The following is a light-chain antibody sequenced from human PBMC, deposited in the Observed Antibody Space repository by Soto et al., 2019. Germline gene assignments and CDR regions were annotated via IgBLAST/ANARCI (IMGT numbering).Light chain of an antibody. Sequence: QSVLTQPPSVSGAPGQRVTISCTGSSSNIGAGHDVHWYQQLPGTAPKLLIYGNSNRPSGVPDQFSGSKSGTSASLAITGLQAEDEADYYCQSYDSSLSGWVFGGGTKLTVL. J-gene: IGLJ3*02. CDR3: QSYDSSLSGWV. V-gene: IGLV1-40*01. CDR2: GNS. CDR1: SSNIGAGHD.